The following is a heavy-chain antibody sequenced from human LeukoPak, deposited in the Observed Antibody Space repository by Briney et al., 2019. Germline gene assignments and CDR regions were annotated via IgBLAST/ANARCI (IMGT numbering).Heavy chain of an antibody. D-gene: IGHD3-9*01. V-gene: IGHV4-34*01. CDR1: GGSFSGYY. CDR2: INHSGNT. J-gene: IGHJ5*02. Sequence: PSETLSLTCAVYGGSFSGYYWSWIRQTPGKGLEWIGEINHSGNTNYSPSLKSRVTISVDTSKNQFSLKLSSVTAADTAVYYCARGLRYYDILIGYRSLYNWFDPWGQGTLVTVSS. CDR3: ARGLRYYDILIGYRSLYNWFDP.